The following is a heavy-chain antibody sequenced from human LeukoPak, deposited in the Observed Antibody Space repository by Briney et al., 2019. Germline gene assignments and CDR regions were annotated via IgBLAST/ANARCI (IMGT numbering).Heavy chain of an antibody. J-gene: IGHJ4*02. CDR3: ARDGDDDFWSGPSGY. V-gene: IGHV4-61*02. CDR2: IYTSGST. Sequence: PSQTLSLTCTVSGGSISSGSYYWSWIRQPAGKGLEWIGRIYTSGSTNYNPSLKSRVTISVDTSKNQFSLMLSSVTAADTAVYYCARDGDDDFWSGPSGYWGQGTLVTVSS. D-gene: IGHD3-3*01. CDR1: GGSISSGSYY.